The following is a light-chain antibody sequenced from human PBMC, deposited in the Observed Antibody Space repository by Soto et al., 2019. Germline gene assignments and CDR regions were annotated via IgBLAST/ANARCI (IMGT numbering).Light chain of an antibody. CDR3: SSYAGSSTYV. J-gene: IGLJ1*01. Sequence: QSALTQPPSASGYPGQSVTISYTGTSGDVGGYTHVSWFQQHPGKAPKLMIYDVSKRPSGVPDRFSGSKSGNTASLTVSGLQAEDEADYYCSSYAGSSTYVFGTGTKVTVL. CDR2: DVS. V-gene: IGLV2-8*01. CDR1: SGDVGGYTH.